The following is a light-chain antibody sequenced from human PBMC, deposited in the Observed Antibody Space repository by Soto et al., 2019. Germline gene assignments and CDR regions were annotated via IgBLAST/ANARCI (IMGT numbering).Light chain of an antibody. CDR1: QSVLYSSNNKNY. CDR2: WAS. J-gene: IGKJ1*01. Sequence: DIVMTQPPDSLAVSLGERATINCKSSQSVLYSSNNKNYLAWYQQKPGQPPKLLIYWASTRESGVPDRFSGSGSGTDFTLTISSLQAEDVAVYYCQQSYTTPRTFGQGTKVEIK. V-gene: IGKV4-1*01. CDR3: QQSYTTPRT.